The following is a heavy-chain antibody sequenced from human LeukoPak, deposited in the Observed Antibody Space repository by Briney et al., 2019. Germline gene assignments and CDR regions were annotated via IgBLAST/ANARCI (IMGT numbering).Heavy chain of an antibody. D-gene: IGHD4-23*01. CDR3: AKDRTTVITNAFDV. V-gene: IGHV3-23*01. CDR2: TTGSGITA. Sequence: GGSLRLSCAASGFTFSTFAMGGVRQPPGKGLERVSSTTGSGITAYDADSVKGRFTISRDNSKNTLYLQMYSLRAEDTATYYCAKDRTTVITNAFDVWGQGTVVSVPS. CDR1: GFTFSTFA. J-gene: IGHJ3*01.